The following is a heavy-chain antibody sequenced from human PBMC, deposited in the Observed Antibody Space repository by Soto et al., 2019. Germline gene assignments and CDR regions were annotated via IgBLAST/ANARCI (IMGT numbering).Heavy chain of an antibody. D-gene: IGHD2-2*01. J-gene: IGHJ3*02. CDR3: ARYSSNWYSDAFDI. V-gene: IGHV1-3*01. Sequence: GASVKVSCKASGYTFTNYATHWVRQAPGQRLEWLGWINGGSGDTRYSQKFQDRVTITRDTSASTAYMELSSLRSEDTAVYYCARYSSNWYSDAFDIWGQGTTVTVSS. CDR2: INGGSGDT. CDR1: GYTFTNYA.